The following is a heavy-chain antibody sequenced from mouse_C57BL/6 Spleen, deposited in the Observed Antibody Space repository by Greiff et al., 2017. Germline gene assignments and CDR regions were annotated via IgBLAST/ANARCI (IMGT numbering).Heavy chain of an antibody. J-gene: IGHJ3*01. V-gene: IGHV5-9-1*02. CDR3: TRGRAYDYDGAWFAY. D-gene: IGHD2-4*01. CDR2: ISSGGDYI. Sequence: EVKLQESGEGLVKPGGSLKLSCAASGFTFSSYAMSWVRQTPEKRLEWVAYISSGGDYIYYADTVKGRFTIARDNARNTLYLQMSSLKSEDTAMYYCTRGRAYDYDGAWFAYWGQGTLVTVSA. CDR1: GFTFSSYA.